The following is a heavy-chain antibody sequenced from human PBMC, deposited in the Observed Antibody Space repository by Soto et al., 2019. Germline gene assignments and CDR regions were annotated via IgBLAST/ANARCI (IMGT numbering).Heavy chain of an antibody. CDR2: IWYDGSNK. D-gene: IGHD2-15*01. CDR3: AREDIAPPGGMDV. Sequence: PGGSLRLSCAASGFTFSSYGMHWVRQAPGKGLEWVAVIWYDGSNKYYADSVKGRFTISRDNSKNTLYLQMNSLRAEDTAVYYCAREDIAPPGGMDVQGKGPTVTVSS. V-gene: IGHV3-33*01. CDR1: GFTFSSYG. J-gene: IGHJ6*04.